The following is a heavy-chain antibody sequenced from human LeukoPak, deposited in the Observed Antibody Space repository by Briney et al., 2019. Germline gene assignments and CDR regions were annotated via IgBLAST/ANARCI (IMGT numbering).Heavy chain of an antibody. J-gene: IGHJ4*02. CDR3: ARASSGYSSGMKPFDY. CDR2: IIPIFGTA. D-gene: IGHD6-19*01. Sequence: SVKVSCKASGGTFSSYAISWVRQAPGQGLEWMGGIIPIFGTANYAQKFQGRATITTDESTSTAYMELSSLRSEDTAVYYCARASSGYSSGMKPFDYWGQGTLVTVSS. CDR1: GGTFSSYA. V-gene: IGHV1-69*05.